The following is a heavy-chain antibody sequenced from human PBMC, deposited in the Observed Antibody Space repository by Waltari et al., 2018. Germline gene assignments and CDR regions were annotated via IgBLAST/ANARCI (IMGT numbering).Heavy chain of an antibody. Sequence: EVQLVESGGNLVQPGGSLRLSCAASGFTFSSYWITWVRQAPGRGLEWVANIKEDGSQTDYGDSVKGRFTISRDNAKNSLYLQMNSLRAEDTGLYYCARDRGWNTFDYWGQGTLVTVSS. J-gene: IGHJ4*02. V-gene: IGHV3-7*04. D-gene: IGHD6-19*01. CDR1: GFTFSSYW. CDR3: ARDRGWNTFDY. CDR2: IKEDGSQT.